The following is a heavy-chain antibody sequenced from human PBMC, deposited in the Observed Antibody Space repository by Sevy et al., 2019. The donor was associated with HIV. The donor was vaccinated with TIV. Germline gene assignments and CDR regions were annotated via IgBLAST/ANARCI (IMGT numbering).Heavy chain of an antibody. V-gene: IGHV4-31*03. D-gene: IGHD3-16*01. CDR2: IYYNGDT. CDR1: GGSISGGGYY. CDR3: ARQLGEGDFDS. Sequence: SETLSLTCTVSGGSISGGGYYWTWIRQHPGKGLEWIGYIYYNGDTYYNPSLHSRVTMSLDTSKTQFSLRLNSVTAADTAVYYCARQLGEGDFDSWGRRTLVTVSS. J-gene: IGHJ4*02.